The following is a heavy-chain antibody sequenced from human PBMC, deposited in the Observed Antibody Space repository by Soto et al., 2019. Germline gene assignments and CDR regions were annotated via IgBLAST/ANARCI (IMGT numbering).Heavy chain of an antibody. D-gene: IGHD3-10*01. V-gene: IGHV1-69*01. CDR2: IIPIFGTA. J-gene: IGHJ6*02. Sequence: QVQLVQSGAEVKKPGSSVKVSCKASGGTFSSYAISWVRQAPGQGLEWMGGIIPIFGTANYAQKFQGRVTITADESTSTAYMELNSLRSEDTAVYYCARNITMVRGTFCPILYYYGMDVWGQGTTVTVSS. CDR1: GGTFSSYA. CDR3: ARNITMVRGTFCPILYYYGMDV.